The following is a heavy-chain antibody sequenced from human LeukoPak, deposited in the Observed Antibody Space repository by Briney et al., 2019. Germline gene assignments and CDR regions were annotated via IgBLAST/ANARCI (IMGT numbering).Heavy chain of an antibody. CDR1: GFTFSSYA. CDR2: ISGSGGST. Sequence: GGSLRLSCAASGFTFSSYAVSWGRQAPGNGLEWVLAISGSGGSTYYADSVKGRFTTSRDNSKNTLYLQMDSLRAEDTAVYYCAKDARVRGVITLDYWGQGTLVTVSS. V-gene: IGHV3-23*01. J-gene: IGHJ4*02. D-gene: IGHD3-10*01. CDR3: AKDARVRGVITLDY.